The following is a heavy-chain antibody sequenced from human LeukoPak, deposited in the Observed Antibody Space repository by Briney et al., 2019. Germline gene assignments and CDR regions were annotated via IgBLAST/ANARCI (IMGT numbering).Heavy chain of an antibody. CDR1: GFTFSSYS. V-gene: IGHV3-21*01. CDR2: ISSSSSYI. CDR3: ARMHSYRIAARPDAFEI. J-gene: IGHJ3*02. D-gene: IGHD6-6*01. Sequence: GGSLRLSCAASGFTFSSYSMNWVRRAPGKGLEWVSSISSSSSYIYYADSVKGRFTISRDNAKNSLYLQMNSLRAQDTAWYYCARMHSYRIAARPDAFEIWGQRTMVTVSS.